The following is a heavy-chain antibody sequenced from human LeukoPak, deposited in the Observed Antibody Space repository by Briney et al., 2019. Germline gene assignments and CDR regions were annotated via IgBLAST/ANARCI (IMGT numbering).Heavy chain of an antibody. CDR1: GLTVSSNY. CDR3: ARLKLRNAFDI. D-gene: IGHD7-27*01. Sequence: SGGSLRLSCAASGLTVSSNYMSWVRQAPGKGLEWVSVIYSGGNTYYADSVKGRFTISRDNSKNTLYLQMNSLRAEDTAVYYCARLKLRNAFDIWGQGTMVTVSS. V-gene: IGHV3-53*01. CDR2: IYSGGNT. J-gene: IGHJ3*02.